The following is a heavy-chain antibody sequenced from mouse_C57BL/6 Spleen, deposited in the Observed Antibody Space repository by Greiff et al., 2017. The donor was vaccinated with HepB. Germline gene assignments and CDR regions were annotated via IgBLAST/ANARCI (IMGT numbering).Heavy chain of an antibody. V-gene: IGHV6-3*01. CDR1: GFTFSNYW. D-gene: IGHD1-1*01. CDR2: IRLKSDNYAT. J-gene: IGHJ2*01. Sequence: EVMLVESGGGLVQPGGSMKLSCVASGFTFSNYWMNWVRQSPEKGLEWVAQIRLKSDNYATHYAESVKGRFTISRDDSKSSVYLQMNNLRAEDTGIYYCTGPPVVAGAGFDYWGQGTTLTVSS. CDR3: TGPPVVAGAGFDY.